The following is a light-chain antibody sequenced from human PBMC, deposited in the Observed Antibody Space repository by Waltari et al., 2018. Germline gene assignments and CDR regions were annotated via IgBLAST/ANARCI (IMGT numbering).Light chain of an antibody. Sequence: EIVLTQSPGPLSLSPGERATPSCWASQSVRTYLAWYQQNPGQAPRLLIYEASSRATGVPDRFSGSGSGTDFSLTISRLEPEDFAVYYCQKYGRLPATFGQGTKVEIK. CDR1: QSVRTY. J-gene: IGKJ1*01. CDR2: EAS. V-gene: IGKV3-20*01. CDR3: QKYGRLPAT.